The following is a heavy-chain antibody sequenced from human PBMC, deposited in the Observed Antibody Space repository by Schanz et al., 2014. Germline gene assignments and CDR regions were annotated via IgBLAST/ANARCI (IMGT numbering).Heavy chain of an antibody. D-gene: IGHD1-26*01. Sequence: QVQLVQSGVEVKKPGASVKVSCKASGYTFTSYGINWVRQAPGQGLEWMGWISAYNGDTNYAQKVQGRVTLTTDTSANTAYMELTRLTSDDTAVYYCARFNSGSHSPPYYYYGMDVWGQGTTVTVSS. V-gene: IGHV1-18*04. J-gene: IGHJ6*02. CDR3: ARFNSGSHSPPYYYYGMDV. CDR2: ISAYNGDT. CDR1: GYTFTSYG.